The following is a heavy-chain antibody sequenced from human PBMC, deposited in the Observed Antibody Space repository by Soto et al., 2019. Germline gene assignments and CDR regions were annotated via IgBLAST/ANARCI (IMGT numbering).Heavy chain of an antibody. CDR3: ARDRGEYTSSWFWYFSH. V-gene: IGHV4-4*07. CDR1: GASISSFN. J-gene: IGHJ2*01. CDR2: LNIAGTI. Sequence: TSETLSLTCSVSGASISSFNWNWVRQPAGKGPEWVGRLNIAGTINYNPSLKSRITMSMDTSKNQISLHLRSVTAADTAIYYCARDRGEYTSSWFWYFSHWGHGTRGTVS. D-gene: IGHD6-13*01.